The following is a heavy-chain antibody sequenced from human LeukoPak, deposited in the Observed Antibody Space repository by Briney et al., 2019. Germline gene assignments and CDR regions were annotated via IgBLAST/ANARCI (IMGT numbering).Heavy chain of an antibody. CDR3: AKEIREYDVLTRSGGVHY. CDR2: IRGSGGGT. D-gene: IGHD3-9*01. CDR1: GFTFSNYA. Sequence: GGSLRLSCAASGFTFSNYAMSWVRQAPGKGLEWVSGIRGSGGGTYYGDSVKGRFTISRDNSKNTLYLQINRLRAEDTALYSCAKEIREYDVLTRSGGVHYWGQGILVTVSS. V-gene: IGHV3-23*02. J-gene: IGHJ4*02.